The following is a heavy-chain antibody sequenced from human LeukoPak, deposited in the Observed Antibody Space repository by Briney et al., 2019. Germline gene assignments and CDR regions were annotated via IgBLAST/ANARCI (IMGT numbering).Heavy chain of an antibody. D-gene: IGHD1-1*01. V-gene: IGHV4-4*07. CDR1: GDSTDAYY. CDR2: IYTSGTT. CDR3: ARGSGTTNFDY. J-gene: IGHJ4*02. Sequence: SETLSLTCTVSGDSTDAYYWSWIRQPAGEGLEWIGRIYTSGTTNYNPSLKSRVTMSVDTSKTQFSLRLSSVTAADTAVYYCARGSGTTNFDYWGQGTLVTVPS.